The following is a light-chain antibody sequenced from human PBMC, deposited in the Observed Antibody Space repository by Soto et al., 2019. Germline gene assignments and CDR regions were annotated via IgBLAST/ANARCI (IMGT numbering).Light chain of an antibody. V-gene: IGKV3-11*01. CDR3: QQRGNWPPTWT. Sequence: EIVLTQSPATLSLSPKERATLSCRAIQIIGYYLAWYQEKPGQAPRLLIYDASIRATGIPARFSGSWSGTDFTLTINGLEPEDSAVYYCQQRGNWPPTWTFGQGTNVDIK. CDR1: QIIGYY. CDR2: DAS. J-gene: IGKJ1*01.